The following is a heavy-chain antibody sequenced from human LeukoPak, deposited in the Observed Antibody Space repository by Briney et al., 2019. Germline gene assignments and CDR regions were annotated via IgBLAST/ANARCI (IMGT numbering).Heavy chain of an antibody. Sequence: GGSLRLSCAASGFTFSSYAMSWVPQAPGKGQEWVSAISGSGGSTYYADSVKGRFTISRENSKNTLYLQMNSLRAEDTAVYYCARATYYYSKTYYYYYMDVWGKGTTVTVPS. J-gene: IGHJ6*03. V-gene: IGHV3-23*01. CDR3: ARATYYYSKTYYYYYMDV. D-gene: IGHD3-10*01. CDR1: GFTFSSYA. CDR2: ISGSGGST.